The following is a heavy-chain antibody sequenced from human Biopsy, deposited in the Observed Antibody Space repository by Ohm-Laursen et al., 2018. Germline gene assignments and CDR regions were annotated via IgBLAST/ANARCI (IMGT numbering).Heavy chain of an antibody. D-gene: IGHD3-22*01. V-gene: IGHV4-4*07. J-gene: IGHJ3*01. Sequence: SETLPLTCNVSGGDINNYYWSWIRQPAGKGLEWIGRIYPGGSTNYNPSLKSRVTMSVDMSKKQLSLRLRSVTAADTAMYYCASVVLGPTNDALDLWGQGTMVVVSS. CDR1: GGDINNYY. CDR3: ASVVLGPTNDALDL. CDR2: IYPGGST.